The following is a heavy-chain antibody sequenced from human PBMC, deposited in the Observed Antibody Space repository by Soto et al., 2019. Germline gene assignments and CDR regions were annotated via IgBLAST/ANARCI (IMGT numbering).Heavy chain of an antibody. CDR1: GFTFSSYA. Sequence: PGGSLRLSCAASGFTFSSYAMSWVRQAPGKGLEWVSAISGSGGSTYYADSVKGRFTISRDNSKNTLYLQMNSLRAEDTAVYYCAKARALRVGATTKDYYYYGMDVWGQGTTVTSP. V-gene: IGHV3-23*01. CDR2: ISGSGGST. CDR3: AKARALRVGATTKDYYYYGMDV. D-gene: IGHD1-26*01. J-gene: IGHJ6*02.